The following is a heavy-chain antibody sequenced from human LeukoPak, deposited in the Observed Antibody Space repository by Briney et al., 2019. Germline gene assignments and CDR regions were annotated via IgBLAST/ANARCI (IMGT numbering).Heavy chain of an antibody. D-gene: IGHD6-13*01. CDR3: ARPSAAGPYFDY. CDR1: GITFSSYW. V-gene: IGHV3-74*01. CDR2: INTDGRST. J-gene: IGHJ4*02. Sequence: GGSLRLSCAASGITFSSYWMHWVRQAPGKGLVWVSHINTDGRSTGHADSVKGRFTISRDNAKNTLYLQMNSLRAEDTAVYYCARPSAAGPYFDYWGQGTLVTVSS.